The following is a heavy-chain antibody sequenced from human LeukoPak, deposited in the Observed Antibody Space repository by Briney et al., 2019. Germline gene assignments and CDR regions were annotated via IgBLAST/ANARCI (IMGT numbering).Heavy chain of an antibody. CDR1: GFTFSSYA. D-gene: IGHD6-19*01. CDR2: ISSNGGST. V-gene: IGHV3-64*01. Sequence: GGSLRLSCAASGFTFSSYAMHWVRQAPGKGLEYVSAISSNGGSTYYANSVKGRFTISRDNSKNTLYLQMGSLRAEDMAVYYCARQPSEAVAVVVYWGQGTLVTASS. CDR3: ARQPSEAVAVVVY. J-gene: IGHJ4*02.